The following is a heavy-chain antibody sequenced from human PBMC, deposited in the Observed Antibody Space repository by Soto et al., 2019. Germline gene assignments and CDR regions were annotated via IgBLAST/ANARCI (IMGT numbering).Heavy chain of an antibody. D-gene: IGHD7-27*01. CDR2: ISNRGTYT. CDR3: AKTQTGTLDYFDY. J-gene: IGHJ4*02. Sequence: QVQLVESGGDLVKPGGSLRLSCAASGFTFSDFYMSWIRQAPGRGLEWLSFISNRGTYTNYAASVQGRFTISRDNAQNALFLQMNSLRSEDTGGYYCAKTQTGTLDYFDYWGRGTLVAVSS. V-gene: IGHV3-11*05. CDR1: GFTFSDFY.